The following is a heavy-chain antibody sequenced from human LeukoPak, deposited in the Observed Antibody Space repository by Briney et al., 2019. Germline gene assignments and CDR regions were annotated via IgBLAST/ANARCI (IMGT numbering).Heavy chain of an antibody. J-gene: IGHJ4*02. CDR2: IYYSGST. D-gene: IGHD6-13*01. Sequence: PSETLSLTCTVSGGSISSYYWSWIRQPPGKGLEWIGYIYYSGSTNYNPSLKSRVTISVDTSKNQFSLKLSSVTAADTAVYYCARAPPLYSSFDYWGQGTLVNVYS. CDR3: ARAPPLYSSFDY. CDR1: GGSISSYY. V-gene: IGHV4-59*01.